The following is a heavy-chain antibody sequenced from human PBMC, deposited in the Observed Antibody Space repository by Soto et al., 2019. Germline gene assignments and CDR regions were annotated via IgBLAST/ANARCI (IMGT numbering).Heavy chain of an antibody. J-gene: IGHJ4*02. CDR1: GDSIDTSSYC. CDR2: VCYRGTT. CDR3: ARQGEHSSSYFFDS. Sequence: SETLSLTCTVSGDSIDTSSYCWGWIRQPPGKGLEWIGSVCYRGTTYYNPSLKSRLTISVDTSKRQFSLKLSSVTAADTAVFYCARQGEHSSSYFFDSWGQGTLVTVSS. D-gene: IGHD6-6*01. V-gene: IGHV4-39*01.